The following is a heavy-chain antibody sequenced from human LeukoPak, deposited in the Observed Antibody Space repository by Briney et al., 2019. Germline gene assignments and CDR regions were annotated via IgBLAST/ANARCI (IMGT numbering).Heavy chain of an antibody. V-gene: IGHV4-59*08. CDR2: IYYSGST. D-gene: IGHD6-13*01. J-gene: IGHJ6*02. CDR3: ARSAAGLSYGRDV. CDR1: GGSISSSY. Sequence: SETLSLTCTVSGGSISSSYWSWIRQPPGKGLEWIGHIYYSGSTNYNPSLKSRVTISVTKNQFSLKLSSVTAADTAVYFCARSAAGLSYGRDVWGQGTTVTVSS.